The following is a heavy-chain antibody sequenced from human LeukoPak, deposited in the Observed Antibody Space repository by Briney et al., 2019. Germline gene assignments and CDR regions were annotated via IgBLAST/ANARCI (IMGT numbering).Heavy chain of an antibody. CDR3: AKDRRAGYSSGWGFFDY. Sequence: GGSLRLSCAASGFTFDDYAMHWVRQAPGKGLEWVSGISWNSGSIGYADSVKGRFTISRDNAKNSLYLQMNSLRAEDTALYYCAKDRRAGYSSGWGFFDYWGQGTLVTVSS. J-gene: IGHJ4*02. D-gene: IGHD6-19*01. V-gene: IGHV3-9*01. CDR2: ISWNSGSI. CDR1: GFTFDDYA.